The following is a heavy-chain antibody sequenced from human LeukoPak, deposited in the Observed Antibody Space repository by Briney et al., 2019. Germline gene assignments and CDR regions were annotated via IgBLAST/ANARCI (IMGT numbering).Heavy chain of an antibody. Sequence: PSETLSLTCTVSGGSISSSSYYWGWIRQPPGKGLEWIGSIYYSGSTYYNPSLKSRVTISVDTSKNQFSLKPSSVTAADTAVYYCATRGDSFVLVHYYFDYWGQGTLVTVSS. CDR2: IYYSGST. CDR1: GGSISSSSYY. D-gene: IGHD2-8*02. J-gene: IGHJ4*02. V-gene: IGHV4-39*01. CDR3: ATRGDSFVLVHYYFDY.